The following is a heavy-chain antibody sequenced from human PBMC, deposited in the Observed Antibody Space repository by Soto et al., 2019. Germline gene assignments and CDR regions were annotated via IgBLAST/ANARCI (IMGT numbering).Heavy chain of an antibody. CDR3: ARVADYYDSSGYYPDGMDV. D-gene: IGHD3-22*01. CDR1: GGSISSYY. J-gene: IGHJ6*02. Sequence: PSETLSLTCTVSGGSISSYYWSWIRQPPGKGLEWIGYIYYSGSTNYNPSLKSRVTISVDTSKNQFSLKLSSVTAADTAVYYCARVADYYDSSGYYPDGMDVWGQGTTVTVSS. CDR2: IYYSGST. V-gene: IGHV4-59*01.